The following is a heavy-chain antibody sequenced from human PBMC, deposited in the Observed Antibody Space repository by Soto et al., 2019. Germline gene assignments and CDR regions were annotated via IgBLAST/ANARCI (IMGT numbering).Heavy chain of an antibody. V-gene: IGHV4-59*01. D-gene: IGHD3-3*01. CDR1: GGTIGDYY. CDR3: ARVGLTYYDFWSGWDNYYYYGMDV. Sequence: SETLSLTCSISGGTIGDYYWSWIRQPPGKGLEWLAYIYYTGKTDQNPSLERRVSISLDTSKNQFSLKLSSVTAADTAVYYCARVGLTYYDFWSGWDNYYYYGMDVWGQGTTVTVSS. J-gene: IGHJ6*02. CDR2: IYYTGKT.